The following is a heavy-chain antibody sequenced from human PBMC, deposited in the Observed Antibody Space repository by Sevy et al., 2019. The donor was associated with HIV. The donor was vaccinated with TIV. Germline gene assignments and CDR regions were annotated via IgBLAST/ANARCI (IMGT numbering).Heavy chain of an antibody. Sequence: SETLSLTCTVSGGSISSYYWSWIRQPPGKGLEWIGYIYYSGSTNYNPSLKSRVTISVDTSKNQFSLKLSSVTAADTAVYYCARSHYHSSGGHYYYGMDVWGQGTTVTVSS. CDR3: ARSHYHSSGGHYYYGMDV. CDR2: IYYSGST. D-gene: IGHD3-22*01. J-gene: IGHJ6*02. CDR1: GGSISSYY. V-gene: IGHV4-59*01.